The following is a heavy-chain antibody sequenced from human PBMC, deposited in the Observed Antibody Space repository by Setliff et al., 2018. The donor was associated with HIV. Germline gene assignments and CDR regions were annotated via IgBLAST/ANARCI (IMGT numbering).Heavy chain of an antibody. CDR1: GFTFSSNW. CDR3: ASGSGCYDY. V-gene: IGHV3-74*01. J-gene: IGHJ4*02. CDR2: ISPDGSSI. Sequence: GGSLSLSCAASGFTFSSNWMHWVRQVPGKGLVWVSRISPDGSSISYADSVKGRFTISRDNAKNTLYLQMNSLRAEDTAVYYCASGSGCYDYWGQGNMVTVSS. D-gene: IGHD1-26*01.